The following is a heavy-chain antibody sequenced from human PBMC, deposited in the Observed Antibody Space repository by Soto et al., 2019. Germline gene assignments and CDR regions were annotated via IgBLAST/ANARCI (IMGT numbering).Heavy chain of an antibody. J-gene: IGHJ6*02. Sequence: PGGSLRLSCAASGFTFSSYGMHWVRQAPGKGLEWVAVISYDGSNKYYADYVKGRFTISRDNSKNTLYLQMNSLRAEDTVVFYCAKDPGHFLFVELQSSNYYYYYGMDVWGQGTTVTVSS. CDR2: ISYDGSNK. V-gene: IGHV3-30*18. D-gene: IGHD3-10*02. CDR3: AKDPGHFLFVELQSSNYYYYYGMDV. CDR1: GFTFSSYG.